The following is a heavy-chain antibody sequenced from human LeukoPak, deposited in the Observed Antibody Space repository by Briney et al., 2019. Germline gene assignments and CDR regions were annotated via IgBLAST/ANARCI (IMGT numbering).Heavy chain of an antibody. CDR1: GRSFSSYY. Sequence: PSETLSLTCAVYGRSFSSYYWSCIRQPAGKGLEWIGRICTSGSTNYNSSLKSRVTMSVDTSKNQVSLKLSSVTAADTAVYYCATGDGYNSFDYWGQGTLVTVSS. D-gene: IGHD5-24*01. CDR2: ICTSGST. V-gene: IGHV4-59*10. J-gene: IGHJ4*02. CDR3: ATGDGYNSFDY.